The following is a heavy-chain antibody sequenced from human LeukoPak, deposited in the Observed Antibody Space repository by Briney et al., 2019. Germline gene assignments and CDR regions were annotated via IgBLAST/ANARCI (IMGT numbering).Heavy chain of an antibody. V-gene: IGHV3-48*03. CDR2: ISSSGSTI. CDR3: AELGITMIGGV. CDR1: GFTFSSYE. J-gene: IGHJ6*04. D-gene: IGHD3-10*02. Sequence: GGSLRLSCAASGFTFSSYEMNWVRQAPGKGLEWVSYISSSGSTIYYTDSVKGRFTISRDNAKNSLYLQMNSLRAEDTAVYYCAELGITMIGGVWGKGTTVTISS.